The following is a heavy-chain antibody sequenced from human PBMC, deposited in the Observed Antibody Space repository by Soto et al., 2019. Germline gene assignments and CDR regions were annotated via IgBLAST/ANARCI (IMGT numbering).Heavy chain of an antibody. CDR2: ISGSGGST. J-gene: IGHJ4*02. Sequence: GGSLRLSCAASGFTFSSYAMSWVRQAPGKGLEWVSAISGSGGSTYYADSVKGRFTIARDNSKHTLYLKINSLRDEDTAVYYCAKYWVRATFHFDYWGQGTLVPVSS. D-gene: IGHD1-26*01. CDR3: AKYWVRATFHFDY. V-gene: IGHV3-23*01. CDR1: GFTFSSYA.